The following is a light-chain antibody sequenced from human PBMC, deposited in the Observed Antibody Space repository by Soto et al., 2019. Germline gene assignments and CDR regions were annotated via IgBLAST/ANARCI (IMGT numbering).Light chain of an antibody. V-gene: IGLV2-14*02. CDR2: EAS. Sequence: QSALTQPASVSGSPGQSITISCTGTNSDVGSDNFVSWYQQYPGKAPKLLIYEASKRPSGLSNRFSGSKSGNAASLTISGLQAEDEADYYCCSLTNGGIWVFGGGTKVTVL. CDR1: NSDVGSDNF. J-gene: IGLJ3*02. CDR3: CSLTNGGIWV.